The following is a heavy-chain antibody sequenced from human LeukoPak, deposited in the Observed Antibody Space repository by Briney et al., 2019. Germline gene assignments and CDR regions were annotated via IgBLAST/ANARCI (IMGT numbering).Heavy chain of an antibody. D-gene: IGHD3-10*01. J-gene: IGHJ2*01. CDR3: ARSMVRPFEYWYFDL. CDR1: GGSISSGGYS. CDR2: IYHSGST. Sequence: PSQTLSLTCAVSGGSISSGGYSWSWIRQPPGKGLEWIGYIYHSGSTYYNPSLKSRVTISVDRSKNQFSLKLSSVTAADTAVYYCARSMVRPFEYWYFDLWGRGTLVTVSS. V-gene: IGHV4-30-2*01.